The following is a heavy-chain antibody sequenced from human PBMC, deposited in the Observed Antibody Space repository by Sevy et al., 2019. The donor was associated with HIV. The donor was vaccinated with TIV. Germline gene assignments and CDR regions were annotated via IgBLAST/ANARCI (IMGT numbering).Heavy chain of an antibody. CDR3: VREDINGPRTLLPFDI. Sequence: ASVKVSCKTTGYIFSDYNMHWVRQAPGQGLEWMALINPNSGVTIYAHNFRGRVSVTRDTSMSTAYMELSGLASDDTGGYYCVREDINGPRTLLPFDIWGQGTMVTVSS. CDR1: GYIFSDYN. J-gene: IGHJ3*02. V-gene: IGHV1-2*05. D-gene: IGHD3-3*01. CDR2: INPNSGVT.